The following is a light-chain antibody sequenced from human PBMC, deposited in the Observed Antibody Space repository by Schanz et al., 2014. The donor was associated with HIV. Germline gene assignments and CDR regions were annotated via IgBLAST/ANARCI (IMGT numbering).Light chain of an antibody. CDR2: KAS. CDR3: QHYYSYPYT. J-gene: IGKJ2*01. CDR1: QSISSW. V-gene: IGKV1-5*03. Sequence: DIQMTQSPSTLSASVGDRVTITCRASQSISSWLAWYQQKPGKAPKLLIYKASSLESGVPSRFSGSGSGTKFTLTISSLQPDDFATYYCQHYYSYPYTFGQGTEVEIK.